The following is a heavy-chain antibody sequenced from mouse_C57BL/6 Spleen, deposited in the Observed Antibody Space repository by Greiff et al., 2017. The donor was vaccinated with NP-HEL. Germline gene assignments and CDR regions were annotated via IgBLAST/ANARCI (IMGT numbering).Heavy chain of an antibody. V-gene: IGHV1-53*01. Sequence: QVQLQQPGTELVKPGASVNLSCTASGYPFTSYWMHWVKQRPGQGLEWIGNINPSNGGSPFNEKFKSKATLTVDKSSSTAYMQLSSLTSEDSAVYYCARLGFYGDYFDYWGQGTTLTVSS. D-gene: IGHD1-1*02. CDR2: INPSNGGS. CDR1: GYPFTSYW. J-gene: IGHJ2*01. CDR3: ARLGFYGDYFDY.